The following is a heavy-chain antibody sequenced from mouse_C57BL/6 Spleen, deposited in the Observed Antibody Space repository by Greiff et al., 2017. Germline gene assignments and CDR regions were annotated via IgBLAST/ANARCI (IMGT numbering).Heavy chain of an antibody. CDR1: GYPFPSYW. D-gene: IGHD1-1*01. CDR2: IYPGSGST. Sequence: QVQLQQPGAELVKPGASVKMSCKASGYPFPSYWITWVKQRPGQGLEWIGDIYPGSGSTNYNEKFKSKATLTVDTSSSTAYMQLSSLTSEDSAVYYCARPYGSSPLGYWGQGTTLTVSS. V-gene: IGHV1-55*01. J-gene: IGHJ2*01. CDR3: ARPYGSSPLGY.